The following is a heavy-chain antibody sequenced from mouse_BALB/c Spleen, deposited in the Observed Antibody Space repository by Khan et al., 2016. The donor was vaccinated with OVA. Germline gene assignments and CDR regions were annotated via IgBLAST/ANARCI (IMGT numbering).Heavy chain of an antibody. D-gene: IGHD2-1*01. CDR3: ARSPYGNFAY. J-gene: IGHJ3*01. CDR2: ISSDGDYT. Sequence: EVELVESGGGLVKPGGSLKLSCAASGFTFSTYAMSWVRQTPEKRLAWVATISSDGDYTYFPDNVTGRFTIPRDTAKNTLFLQMTSLTSEATAMYYCARSPYGNFAYWGQGTLVTVSA. CDR1: GFTFSTYA. V-gene: IGHV5-9-3*01.